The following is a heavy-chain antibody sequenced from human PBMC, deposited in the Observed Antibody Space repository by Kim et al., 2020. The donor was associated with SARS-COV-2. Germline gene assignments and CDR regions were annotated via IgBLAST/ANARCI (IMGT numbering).Heavy chain of an antibody. CDR3: AKDEDV. CDR2: IRPGNGDT. J-gene: IGHJ6*02. V-gene: IGHV1-3*01. CDR1: GNIYTNYG. Sequence: ASVKVSCKTSGNIYTNYGIHWVRQAPGQSLEWMGWIRPGNGDTQYSQKFQGRVTITRDTSAKTAYMEVSRVTSEDSAVYYCAKDEDVWGQGTTVTVSS.